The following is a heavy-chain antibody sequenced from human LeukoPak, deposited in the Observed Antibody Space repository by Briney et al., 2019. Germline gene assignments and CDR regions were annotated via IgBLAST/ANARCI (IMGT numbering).Heavy chain of an antibody. V-gene: IGHV1-46*01. CDR3: ARTYFYDSSGYYCCGFDY. J-gene: IGHJ4*02. CDR1: GYTFTSYY. Sequence: GASVKVSCKASGYTFTSYYMHGVRQAPGQGLEWMGIINPSGGSTSYAQKCQGRVTMTRDMSTSTVYMELSSLRSEDTAVYYCARTYFYDSSGYYCCGFDYWGQGTLVTVSS. CDR2: INPSGGST. D-gene: IGHD3-22*01.